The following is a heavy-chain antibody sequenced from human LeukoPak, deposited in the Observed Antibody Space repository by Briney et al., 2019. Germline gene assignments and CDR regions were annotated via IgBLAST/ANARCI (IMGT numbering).Heavy chain of an antibody. Sequence: GGSLRLSCAASGFTFSSYDMHWVRQAPGKGLEWVALISYDGSNKYYADSVRGRFTISRDNAKNSLYLQMNSLRAEDTAVYYCGGNHPIDYGDGFLQWGQGTLVTVSS. CDR2: ISYDGSNK. J-gene: IGHJ4*02. CDR1: GFTFSSYD. V-gene: IGHV3-30-3*01. D-gene: IGHD4-17*01. CDR3: GGNHPIDYGDGFLQ.